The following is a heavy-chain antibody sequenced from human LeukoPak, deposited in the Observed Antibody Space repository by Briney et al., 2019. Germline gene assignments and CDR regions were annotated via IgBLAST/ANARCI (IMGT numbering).Heavy chain of an antibody. CDR2: IRHSGSS. Sequence: SETLSLTCTVSADSLSSGGHYWAWIRRLPGKGLESIGFIRHSGSSRHNPSLKDRVAISVDASRKQFALRLSSVTAADTAIYYCARGGNRFGGFYFDYWGQGIQVIVSS. D-gene: IGHD3-10*01. V-gene: IGHV4-31*03. CDR1: ADSLSSGGHY. CDR3: ARGGNRFGGFYFDY. J-gene: IGHJ4*02.